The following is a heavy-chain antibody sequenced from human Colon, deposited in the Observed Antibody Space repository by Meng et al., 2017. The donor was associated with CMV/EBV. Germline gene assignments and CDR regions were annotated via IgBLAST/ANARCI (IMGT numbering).Heavy chain of an antibody. J-gene: IGHJ4*02. CDR1: GYTFTSYG. CDR3: ARSIAAARGVDY. CDR2: ISAYNGNT. Sequence: CKGSGYTFTSYGLSWVRQAPGQGLEWMGWISAYNGNTNYAQKFQGRVSMTTDTSTTTAYMELRSLRSDDTAVYYCARSIAAARGVDYWGQGTLVTVSS. V-gene: IGHV1-18*01. D-gene: IGHD6-6*01.